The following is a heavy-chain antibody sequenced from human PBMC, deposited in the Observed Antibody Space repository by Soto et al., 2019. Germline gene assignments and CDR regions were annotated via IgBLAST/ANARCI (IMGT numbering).Heavy chain of an antibody. Sequence: SETLSLTCAVSSGSISSSNWWSWVHQPPGKGLEWIGEIYHSGSTNYNPSLKSRVTISVDKSKNQFSLKLSSVTAADTAVYYCARLGAIAAAHKTLYFDYWGQGTLVTVSS. CDR1: SGSISSSNW. CDR3: ARLGAIAAAHKTLYFDY. V-gene: IGHV4-4*02. CDR2: IYHSGST. J-gene: IGHJ4*02. D-gene: IGHD6-13*01.